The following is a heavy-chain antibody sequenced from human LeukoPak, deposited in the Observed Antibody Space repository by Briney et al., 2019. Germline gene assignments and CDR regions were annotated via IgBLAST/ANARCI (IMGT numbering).Heavy chain of an antibody. D-gene: IGHD3-22*01. Sequence: TSQTLSLTCTVSGGSSSSGGYYWSWIRQHPGKGLEWIGYIYYSGSTYYNPSLKSRVTISVDTSKNQFSLKLSSVTAADTAVYYCASLYDSSGYLDYWGQGTLVTVSS. CDR2: IYYSGST. J-gene: IGHJ4*02. CDR1: GGSSSSGGYY. CDR3: ASLYDSSGYLDY. V-gene: IGHV4-31*03.